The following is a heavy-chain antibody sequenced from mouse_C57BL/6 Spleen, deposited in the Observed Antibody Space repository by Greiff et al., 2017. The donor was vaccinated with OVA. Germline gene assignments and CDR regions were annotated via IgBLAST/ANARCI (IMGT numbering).Heavy chain of an antibody. V-gene: IGHV3-6*01. CDR1: GYSITSGYY. J-gene: IGHJ1*03. Sequence: VQLQESGPGLVKPSQSLSLTCSVTGYSITSGYYWNWIRQFPGNKLEWMGYISYDGSNNYNPSLKNRISITRDTSKNQFFLKLNSVTTEDTATYYCATGSSYGYFDVWGTGTTVTVSS. CDR3: ATGSSYGYFDV. CDR2: ISYDGSN. D-gene: IGHD1-1*01.